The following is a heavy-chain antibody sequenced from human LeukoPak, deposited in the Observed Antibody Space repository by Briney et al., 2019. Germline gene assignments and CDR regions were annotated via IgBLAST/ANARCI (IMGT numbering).Heavy chain of an antibody. D-gene: IGHD4-17*01. V-gene: IGHV3-48*04. CDR3: ARDRDYGTFDY. Sequence: GGSLRLSCAASAFTFSSYSMNWVRQAPGKGLEWVSYISSSGSTIYYADSVKGRFTISRDNAKNSLYLEMKSLRAEDTAAYFCARDRDYGTFDYWGQGTLVTVSS. CDR1: AFTFSSYS. CDR2: ISSSGSTI. J-gene: IGHJ4*02.